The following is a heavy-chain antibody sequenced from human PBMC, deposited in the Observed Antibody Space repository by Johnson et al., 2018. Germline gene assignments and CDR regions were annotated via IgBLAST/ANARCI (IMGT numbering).Heavy chain of an antibody. Sequence: VQLVESGGGLVKPGGSLRLSCAASGFTFTSFSMNWVRQAPGKGLEWVSSISSSSSSIDYADSVKGRFTISRDNAKNSLYLQMNSLRAEDTAVYYCARERSTGTLYSYGLDVWGQGTTVTVSS. CDR2: ISSSSSSI. V-gene: IGHV3-21*01. CDR3: ARERSTGTLYSYGLDV. D-gene: IGHD1-7*01. J-gene: IGHJ6*02. CDR1: GFTFTSFS.